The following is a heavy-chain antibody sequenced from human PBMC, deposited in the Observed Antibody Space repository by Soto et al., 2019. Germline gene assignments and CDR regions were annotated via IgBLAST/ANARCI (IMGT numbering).Heavy chain of an antibody. J-gene: IGHJ4*02. CDR3: AREITMVRGVLHVDY. Sequence: EVQLVESGGGLVKPGGSLRLSCAASGFTFSSYSMNWVRQAPGKGLEWVSSISSSSSYIYYADSVKGRFTISRDNAKNSRYLQMNSLRAEDTAVYYCAREITMVRGVLHVDYWGQGTLVTVSS. D-gene: IGHD3-10*01. CDR2: ISSSSSYI. V-gene: IGHV3-21*01. CDR1: GFTFSSYS.